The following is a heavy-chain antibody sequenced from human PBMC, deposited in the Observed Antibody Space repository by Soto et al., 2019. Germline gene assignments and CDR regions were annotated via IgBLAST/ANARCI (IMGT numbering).Heavy chain of an antibody. Sequence: ESLGLACPVSGVSISSYYWSWIRQPPGKGLEWIGYIYHSGSTDYNPSLKSRVTISVDTSKNQFSLKLNSVTAADTAVYYCARDSSGSPSGYYFDYWGPATLVNVSS. J-gene: IGHJ4*02. V-gene: IGHV4-59*01. D-gene: IGHD1-26*01. CDR3: ARDSSGSPSGYYFDY. CDR2: IYHSGST. CDR1: GVSISSYY.